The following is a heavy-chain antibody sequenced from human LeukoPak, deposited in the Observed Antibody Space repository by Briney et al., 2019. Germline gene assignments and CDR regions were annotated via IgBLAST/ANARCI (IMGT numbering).Heavy chain of an antibody. CDR3: ANGAYDYIEIAYFDY. CDR2: IIGSSGST. Sequence: SGGSLRLSCVASGFSFNNYAMNWVRQAPGKGLEWVSLIIGSSGSTFYADSVKGRFTISRDKSKNTLYLQMNSLRADDTAVYYCANGAYDYIEIAYFDYWGQGSLVTVSS. V-gene: IGHV3-23*01. D-gene: IGHD5-12*01. CDR1: GFSFNNYA. J-gene: IGHJ4*02.